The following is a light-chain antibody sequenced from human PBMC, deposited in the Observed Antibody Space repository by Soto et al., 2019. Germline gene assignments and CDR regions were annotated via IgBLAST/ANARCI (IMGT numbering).Light chain of an antibody. V-gene: IGLV2-11*01. CDR1: SSDFGGYNY. Sequence: SALAQPRSVSGSPGQSVTISCTGTSSDFGGYNYVSWYQQYPGKAPKLMIYDVSKRPSGVPDRFSGSKSGNTASLTISGLQAEDEADYYCYSYAGSYTFYVFGTGTKVTVL. J-gene: IGLJ1*01. CDR3: YSYAGSYTFYV. CDR2: DVS.